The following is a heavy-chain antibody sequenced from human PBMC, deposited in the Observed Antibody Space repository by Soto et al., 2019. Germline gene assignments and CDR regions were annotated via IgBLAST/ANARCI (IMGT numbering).Heavy chain of an antibody. CDR3: ARWGGCDSSTCYFWLDP. V-gene: IGHV1-3*01. CDR2: INAGNGNT. J-gene: IGHJ5*02. Sequence: ASVKVSCKASGYIFARYAIHWVRQAPGHTFEWMGSINAGNGNTKYSQKFQGRLTIATDTYATTAYMELSSLKSEDTAVYYCARWGGCDSSTCYFWLDPWGQGTLVTVSS. CDR1: GYIFARYA. D-gene: IGHD2-2*01.